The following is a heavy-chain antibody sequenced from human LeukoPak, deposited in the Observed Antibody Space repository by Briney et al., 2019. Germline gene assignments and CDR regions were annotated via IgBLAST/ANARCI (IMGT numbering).Heavy chain of an antibody. D-gene: IGHD5-12*01. V-gene: IGHV4-31*03. CDR3: AREGGSPQGIYFDY. CDR1: GGSISSGGYY. J-gene: IGHJ4*02. CDR2: IYYSVST. Sequence: PSETLSLTCTVSGGSISSGGYYWSWTRQHPGRGREWIGYIYYSVSTYYNPSLKSRVTISVDTSKNQFSLKLSSVTAADTAVYYCAREGGSPQGIYFDYWGQGTLVTVSS.